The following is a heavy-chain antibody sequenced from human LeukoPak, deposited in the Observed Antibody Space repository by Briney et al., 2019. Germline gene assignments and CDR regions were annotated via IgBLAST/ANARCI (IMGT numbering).Heavy chain of an antibody. D-gene: IGHD1-7*01. V-gene: IGHV3-23*01. CDR3: ARVVTPRLELPLGYFDY. J-gene: IGHJ4*02. Sequence: GGSLRLSCAASGFTFGSYAMTWVRQAPGKGLEWVSTISGSGGNTYYADSVKGRFTISRDNSKNTLYLQMNSLRAEDTAVYYCARVVTPRLELPLGYFDYWGQGTLVTVSS. CDR2: ISGSGGNT. CDR1: GFTFGSYA.